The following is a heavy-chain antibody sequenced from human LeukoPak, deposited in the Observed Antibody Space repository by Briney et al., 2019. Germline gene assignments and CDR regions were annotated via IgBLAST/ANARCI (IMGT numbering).Heavy chain of an antibody. D-gene: IGHD5-12*01. CDR2: IKQDGSEK. J-gene: IGHJ4*02. CDR1: GSTFSSYW. CDR3: ARDDDYGDYFDY. Sequence: GGSLRLSCAASGSTFSSYWMSWVRQAPGKGLEWVANIKQDGSEKYYVDSVKGRFTISRDNAKNSLYLQMNSLRAEDTAVYYCARDDDYGDYFDYWGQGTLVTVSS. V-gene: IGHV3-7*01.